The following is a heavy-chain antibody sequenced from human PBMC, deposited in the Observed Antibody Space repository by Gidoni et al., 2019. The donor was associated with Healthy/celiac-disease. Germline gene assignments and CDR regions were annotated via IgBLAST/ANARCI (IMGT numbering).Heavy chain of an antibody. CDR3: ARDNKGPLGMSYDFDY. D-gene: IGHD7-27*01. J-gene: IGHJ4*02. Sequence: QVQLVQPGAAVKKPGSSVKVSCKASGGTFSSYAISWVRQAPGQGLEWMGGIIPIFGTANYAQKFQGRVTITADESTSTAYMELSSLRSEDTAVYYCARDNKGPLGMSYDFDYWGQGTLVTVSS. CDR1: GGTFSSYA. CDR2: IIPIFGTA. V-gene: IGHV1-69*01.